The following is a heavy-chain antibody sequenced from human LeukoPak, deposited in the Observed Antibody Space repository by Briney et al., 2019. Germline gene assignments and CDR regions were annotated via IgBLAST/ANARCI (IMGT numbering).Heavy chain of an antibody. Sequence: SSETLSLTCAVSGVSFSGYYWSWIRQPPGKGLEWIGEINHSGSTNYNPSLKSRVTISVDTSKNQFSLKLSSVTAADTAVYYCARTVYYYYRSCYYQGAFFDYWGQGTLVTVSS. CDR1: GVSFSGYY. D-gene: IGHD3-22*01. V-gene: IGHV4-34*01. CDR2: INHSGST. J-gene: IGHJ4*02. CDR3: ARTVYYYYRSCYYQGAFFDY.